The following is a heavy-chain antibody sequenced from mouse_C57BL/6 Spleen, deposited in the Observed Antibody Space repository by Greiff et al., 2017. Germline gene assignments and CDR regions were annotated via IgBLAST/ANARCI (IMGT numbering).Heavy chain of an antibody. CDR3: TRRDGYDRAWFAY. CDR1: GYTFTDYE. V-gene: IGHV1-15*01. CDR2: IDPETGGT. Sequence: VQLQQSGAELVRPGASVTLSCKASGYTFTDYEMHWVKQTPVHGLEWIGAIDPETGGTAYNQKFKGKAILTADKSSSTAYMELRSLTSEDSAVYYCTRRDGYDRAWFAYWGQGTLVTVSA. J-gene: IGHJ3*01. D-gene: IGHD2-2*01.